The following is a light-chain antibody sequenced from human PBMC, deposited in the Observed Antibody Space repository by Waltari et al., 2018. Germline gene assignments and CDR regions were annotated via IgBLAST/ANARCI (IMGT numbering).Light chain of an antibody. CDR2: DAS. J-gene: IGKJ2*01. CDR1: QSVSNF. V-gene: IGKV3-11*01. CDR3: QQRSNWPLMYT. Sequence: EIVLTQSPATLSLSPGERDTLSCRASQSVSNFLAWYQSKPGQAPRLLIYDASNRATGIPARFSGGDSGTDFTLTISSLEPEDFAVYYCQQRSNWPLMYTFGQGTKLEIK.